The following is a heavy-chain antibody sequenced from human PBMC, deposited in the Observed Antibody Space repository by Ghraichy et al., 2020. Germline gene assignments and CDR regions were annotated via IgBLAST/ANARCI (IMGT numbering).Heavy chain of an antibody. D-gene: IGHD3-3*01. Sequence: GESLNISCAASGFTVSSNYMSWVRQAPGKGLEWVSVIYSGGSTYYADSVKGRFTISRDNSKNTLYLQMNSLRAEDTAVYYCAATLYLGGPYYLGQGTLVTVSS. CDR3: AATLYLGGPYY. CDR2: IYSGGST. J-gene: IGHJ4*02. V-gene: IGHV3-53*01. CDR1: GFTVSSNY.